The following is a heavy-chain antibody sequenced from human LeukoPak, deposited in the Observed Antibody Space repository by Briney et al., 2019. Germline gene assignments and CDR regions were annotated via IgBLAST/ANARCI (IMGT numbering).Heavy chain of an antibody. CDR1: GFTFNSYA. V-gene: IGHV3-23*01. Sequence: GGSLRLSGAASGFTFNSYAMSWVRQAPWERLQWVSGISDSGGNTYYADSVRGRFTISRDNSKNTLYLQMNSLRAEDTAVYYCARHRSSWLIDYWGQGTLVTVSS. D-gene: IGHD6-6*01. CDR3: ARHRSSWLIDY. J-gene: IGHJ4*02. CDR2: ISDSGGNT.